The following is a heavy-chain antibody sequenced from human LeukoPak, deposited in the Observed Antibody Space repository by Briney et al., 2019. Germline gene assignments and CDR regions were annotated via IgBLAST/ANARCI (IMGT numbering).Heavy chain of an antibody. CDR1: GYTFTSYG. J-gene: IGHJ6*03. D-gene: IGHD1-1*01. V-gene: IGHV1-18*01. CDR3: ARVSLGAARTSYYYYYMDV. Sequence: ASVKVSCKAPGYTFTSYGISWVRQAPGQGLEWMGWISAYNGNTNYAQKLQGRVTMTTDTSTSTAYMELRSLRSDDTAVYYCARVSLGAARTSYYYYYMDVWGKGTTVTVSS. CDR2: ISAYNGNT.